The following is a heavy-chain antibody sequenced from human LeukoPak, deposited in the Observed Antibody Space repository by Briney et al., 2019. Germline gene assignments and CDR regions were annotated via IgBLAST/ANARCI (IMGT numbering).Heavy chain of an antibody. V-gene: IGHV3-21*01. CDR2: ISGSSRYI. D-gene: IGHD4-17*01. Sequence: GGSLRLSCVGSGFNFSPYSINWVRQAPGKGLEWVSTISGSSRYIYYADSVKGRFTISRGTAKSSVFLQMNSLRADDTAIYYCARRLNYGDYGSDYWGQGTLVTVSS. J-gene: IGHJ4*02. CDR3: ARRLNYGDYGSDY. CDR1: GFNFSPYS.